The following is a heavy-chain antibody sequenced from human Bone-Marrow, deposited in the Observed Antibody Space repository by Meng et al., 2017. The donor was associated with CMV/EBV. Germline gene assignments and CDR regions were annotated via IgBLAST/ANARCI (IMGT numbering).Heavy chain of an antibody. CDR2: ISGGST. CDR1: GFTVSSNE. Sequence: GESLKISCAASGFTVSSNEMSWVRQAPGKGLEWVSSISGGSTYYADSRKGRFTISRDNSKNTLHLQMNSLRAEDTAVYYCARDLLGLLRGPFDYWGQGTLVTVSS. J-gene: IGHJ4*02. V-gene: IGHV3-38-3*01. CDR3: ARDLLGLLRGPFDY. D-gene: IGHD2/OR15-2a*01.